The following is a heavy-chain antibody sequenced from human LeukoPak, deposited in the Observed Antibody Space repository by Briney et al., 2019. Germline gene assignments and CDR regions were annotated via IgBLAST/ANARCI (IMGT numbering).Heavy chain of an antibody. CDR1: GYTFNNFV. Sequence: GASVTVSFTSSGYTFNNFVISWVRQAPGQGLEWVGWISPHTYTTKYAQKVQGRLTMTTDASTTTVYMELRSLRFDDTAVYFCARGQSMYYWGQGTPVTVSS. CDR3: ARGQSMYY. CDR2: ISPHTYTT. D-gene: IGHD3-16*01. J-gene: IGHJ4*02. V-gene: IGHV1-18*01.